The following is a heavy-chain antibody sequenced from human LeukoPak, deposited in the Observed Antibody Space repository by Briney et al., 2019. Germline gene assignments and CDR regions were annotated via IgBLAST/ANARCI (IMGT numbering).Heavy chain of an antibody. D-gene: IGHD6-13*01. CDR2: INPNSGGT. CDR3: ARGSIAAAGTNYGMDV. CDR1: GYTFTGYY. J-gene: IGHJ6*04. V-gene: IGHV1-2*04. Sequence: ASVKVSCKASGYTFTGYYMHWVRQAPGQGLEWMGWINPNSGGTNYAQKFRGWVTMTRDTSISTAYMELSRLRSDDTAVYYCARGSIAAAGTNYGMDVWGKGTTVTVSS.